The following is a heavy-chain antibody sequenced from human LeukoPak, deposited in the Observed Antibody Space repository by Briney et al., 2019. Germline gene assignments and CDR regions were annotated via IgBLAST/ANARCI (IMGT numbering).Heavy chain of an antibody. CDR1: GFTFSSYA. CDR2: IVGGAGGT. D-gene: IGHD4/OR15-4a*01. CDR3: ARRAGAYSHPYDY. J-gene: IGHJ4*02. V-gene: IGHV3-23*01. Sequence: GGSLRLSCAASGFTFSSYAMSWVRQAPGKGLEWVSGIVGGAGGTYYADSVKGRFTISRDNSRNTLYLQMNSLRAEDTAVYYCARRAGAYSHPYDYWGQGTLVTVSS.